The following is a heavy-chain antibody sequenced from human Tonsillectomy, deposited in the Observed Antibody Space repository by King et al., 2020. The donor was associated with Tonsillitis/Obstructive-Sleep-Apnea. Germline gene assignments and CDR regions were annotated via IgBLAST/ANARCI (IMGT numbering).Heavy chain of an antibody. V-gene: IGHV3-23*04. D-gene: IGHD1-1*01. CDR2: VTGTGFST. CDR1: GFTFSSYT. J-gene: IGHJ3*02. CDR3: AKGHGDDDAFDI. Sequence: VQLVESGGGLVQPGGSLRLSCAASGFTFSSYTMSWVRQAPGKGLEGVSSVTGTGFSTYYADPVKGRFTISRDNSMNTLHLQMNSLRADDTAVYYCAKGHGDDDAFDIWGQGTMVTVSS.